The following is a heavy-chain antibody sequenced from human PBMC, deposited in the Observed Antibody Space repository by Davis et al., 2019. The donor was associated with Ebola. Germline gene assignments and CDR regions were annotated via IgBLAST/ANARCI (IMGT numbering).Heavy chain of an antibody. V-gene: IGHV5-51*01. Sequence: PGGSLSLSCKGSGYSFTSYWIGWVRQMPGKGLEWMGIIYPGDSDTRYSPSFQGQVTISADKSISTAYLQWSSLKASDTAMYYCARRKNWNDVGYYYMDVWGKGTTVTVSS. J-gene: IGHJ6*03. D-gene: IGHD1-1*01. CDR2: IYPGDSDT. CDR1: GYSFTSYW. CDR3: ARRKNWNDVGYYYMDV.